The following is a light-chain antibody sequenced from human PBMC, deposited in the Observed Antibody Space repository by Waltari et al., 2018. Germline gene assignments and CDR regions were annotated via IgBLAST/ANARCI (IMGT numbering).Light chain of an antibody. CDR1: QSVSSN. Sequence: EIVMTQSPATLSVSPGERATLSCRASQSVSSNLAWYQQKPGQAPRLLIYGASTRATGIPARFSGRGSGTEFTLTISSLQSEDFAVYYCQQYNNPLSTFGQGTKVEIK. J-gene: IGKJ1*01. V-gene: IGKV3-15*01. CDR2: GAS. CDR3: QQYNNPLST.